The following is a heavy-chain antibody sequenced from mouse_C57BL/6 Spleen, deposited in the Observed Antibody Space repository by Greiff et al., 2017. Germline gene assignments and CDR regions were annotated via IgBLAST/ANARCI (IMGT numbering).Heavy chain of an antibody. V-gene: IGHV1-9*01. CDR1: GYTFTGYW. D-gene: IGHD3-2*02. J-gene: IGHJ2*01. Sequence: VQLQQSGAELMKPGASVKLSCKATGYTFTGYWIEWVKQRPGHGLEWIGEILPGSGSTNDNEKFKGKATFTADTSSNTAYMQLSSLTTEDSAIYYCAVRGNFFDYWGQGTTLTVSS. CDR2: ILPGSGST. CDR3: AVRGNFFDY.